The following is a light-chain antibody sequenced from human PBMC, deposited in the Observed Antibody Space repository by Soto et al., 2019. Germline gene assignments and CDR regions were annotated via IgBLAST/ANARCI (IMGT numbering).Light chain of an antibody. J-gene: IGKJ4*01. Sequence: DIVMTQSPLSLPVTPGEPASISCRSSQSLLHGNGDNYLDWYLQKPGQSPQLLIYLGSNRASGVPDRFSGSGSGTDFALKISRVEAEDVGVYYCMVALHTSLTFGGGTKVEIK. CDR1: QSLLHGNGDNY. CDR2: LGS. V-gene: IGKV2-28*01. CDR3: MVALHTSLT.